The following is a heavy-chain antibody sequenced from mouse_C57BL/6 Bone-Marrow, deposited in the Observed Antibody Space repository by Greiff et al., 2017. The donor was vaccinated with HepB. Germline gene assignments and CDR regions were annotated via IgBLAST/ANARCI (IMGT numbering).Heavy chain of an antibody. CDR1: GFTFTDYY. V-gene: IGHV7-3*01. Sequence: EVQGVESGGGLVQPGGSLSFSCAASGFTFTDYYMSWVRQPPGKALEWLGFIRNKANGYTTEYSASVKGRFTISRDNSQSILYLQMNALRAEDSASYYCARYRLGYFDYWGKGTTLTVSS. D-gene: IGHD3-1*01. CDR2: IRNKANGYTT. J-gene: IGHJ2*01. CDR3: ARYRLGYFDY.